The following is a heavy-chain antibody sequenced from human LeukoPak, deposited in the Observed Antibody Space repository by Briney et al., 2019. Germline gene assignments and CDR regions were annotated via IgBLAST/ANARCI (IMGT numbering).Heavy chain of an antibody. J-gene: IGHJ4*02. CDR3: ARVATMVRGFSHFDY. CDR2: IYYSGST. Sequence: PSETLSLTCTVSGGSISSYYWSWIRQPPGKGLEWIGYIYYSGSTNYNPSLKSRVTISVDTSKNQFSLKLSSVTAADTAVYYCARVATMVRGFSHFDYWGQGTLVTVSS. V-gene: IGHV4-59*12. D-gene: IGHD3-10*01. CDR1: GGSISSYY.